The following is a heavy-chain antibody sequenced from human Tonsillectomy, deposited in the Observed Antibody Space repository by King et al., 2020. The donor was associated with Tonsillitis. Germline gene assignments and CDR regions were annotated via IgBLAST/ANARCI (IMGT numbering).Heavy chain of an antibody. Sequence: VQLVESGGGVVQPGRSLRLSCAASGFTFSSYGMHWVRQAPGKGLEWVAVISYDGGNKYYADSVKGRFTISRDNSKNTLYLQMNSLRAEDTAVYYCAKLAYCCGGTCYVFDYWGQGTLVTVSS. CDR3: AKLAYCCGGTCYVFDY. D-gene: IGHD2-15*01. CDR2: ISYDGGNK. CDR1: GFTFSSYG. J-gene: IGHJ4*02. V-gene: IGHV3-30*18.